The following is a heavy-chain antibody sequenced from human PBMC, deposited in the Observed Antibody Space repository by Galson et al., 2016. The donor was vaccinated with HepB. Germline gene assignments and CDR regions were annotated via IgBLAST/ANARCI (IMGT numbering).Heavy chain of an antibody. D-gene: IGHD3-16*01. CDR3: SCRDFTHYGVDY. J-gene: IGHJ4*02. Sequence: SLRLSCAGSGFIFSGSVMHWVRPASGKGLEWVGRIRTKTPCSATAYATSVEGRFTISRYDSKNTTYLLMNSLKTEDTAVYYCSCRDFTHYGVDYWGLGTLVIVSS. CDR1: GFIFSGSV. V-gene: IGHV3-73*01. CDR2: IRTKTPCSAT.